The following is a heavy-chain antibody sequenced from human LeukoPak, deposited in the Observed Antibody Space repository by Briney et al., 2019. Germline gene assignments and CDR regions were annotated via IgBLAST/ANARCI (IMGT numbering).Heavy chain of an antibody. J-gene: IGHJ4*02. CDR1: GGSTSSSSYY. V-gene: IGHV4-39*07. CDR3: ARDVRVLTGYRYYFDY. CDR2: IYYSGST. Sequence: SETLSLTCTVSGGSTSSSSYYWGWIRQPPGKGLEWIGSIYYSGSTYYNPSLKSRVTISVDTSKNQFSLKLSSVTAADTAVYYCARDVRVLTGYRYYFDYWGQGTLVTVSS. D-gene: IGHD3-9*01.